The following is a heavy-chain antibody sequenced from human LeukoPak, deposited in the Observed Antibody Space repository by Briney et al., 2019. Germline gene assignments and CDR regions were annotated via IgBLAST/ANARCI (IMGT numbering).Heavy chain of an antibody. CDR2: ITGSSRFI. V-gene: IGHV3-21*01. CDR3: ARDRSSGWYDY. Sequence: GGSLRLSCAASGFTFSTYSMNWVRQVPGKGLEWVSSITGSSRFIYYADSMKGRFTISRDNAKNSMYLQMSSLRAEDTAVYYCARDRSSGWYDYWGQGILVTVSS. CDR1: GFTFSTYS. J-gene: IGHJ4*02. D-gene: IGHD6-19*01.